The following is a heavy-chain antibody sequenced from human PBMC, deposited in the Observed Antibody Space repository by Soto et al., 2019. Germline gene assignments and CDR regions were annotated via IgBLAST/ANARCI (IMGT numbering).Heavy chain of an antibody. CDR3: AKRRLNTITSLSDW. D-gene: IGHD3-16*02. V-gene: IGHV3-23*01. CDR2: ISGNGGYR. J-gene: IGHJ1*01. CDR1: GFTFSSYG. Sequence: GGSLRLSCEASGFTFSSYGMSWVRQAPGKGLEWVSTISGNGGYRNYADSVKGRFTISRDDSKNMLYVQLNSLRVEDTAIYYCAKRRLNTITSLSDWWGQGVQVTVSS.